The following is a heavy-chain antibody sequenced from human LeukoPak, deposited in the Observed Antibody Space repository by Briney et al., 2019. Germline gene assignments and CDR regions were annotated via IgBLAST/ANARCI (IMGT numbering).Heavy chain of an antibody. Sequence: GGSLRLSCETSGFNFNNYAVSWVRQAPGKGLEGVSSISGGGTTYYADSVKGRFTISRDSSQNTLYLQMNSLRAEDAAVYFCARGWSSVSYYFQYWGQGTLVTVSS. CDR1: GFNFNNYA. J-gene: IGHJ4*02. V-gene: IGHV3-23*01. CDR2: ISGGGTT. CDR3: ARGWSSVSYYFQY. D-gene: IGHD6-13*01.